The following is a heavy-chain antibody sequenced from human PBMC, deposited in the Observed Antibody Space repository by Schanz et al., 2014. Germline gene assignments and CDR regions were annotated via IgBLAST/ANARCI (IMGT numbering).Heavy chain of an antibody. CDR3: ARDGYNAYDLKRGDY. D-gene: IGHD5-12*01. Sequence: DVQLAVSGGGLVQPGGSLRLSCAASGFTFSSYGMHWVRQPPGEGLVSVSRISGDGTTTSYADSVKGRFTISRDNAKNTLYLQMNSLRAEDTAVYYCARDGYNAYDLKRGDYWGQGTQVAVSS. V-gene: IGHV3-74*01. CDR1: GFTFSSYG. J-gene: IGHJ4*02. CDR2: ISGDGTTT.